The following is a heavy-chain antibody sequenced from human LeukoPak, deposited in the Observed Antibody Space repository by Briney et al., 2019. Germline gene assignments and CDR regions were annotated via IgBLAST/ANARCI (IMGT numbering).Heavy chain of an antibody. D-gene: IGHD1-26*01. CDR3: ARSSGSRYYIDY. Sequence: SETLSLTCTVSSGSISTYYWTWIRQPPGKRLEWIGFIHYTGSTNYNPSLQSRVTISVDTSKNQFSLKLNSVTAADTAVYYCARSSGSRYYIDYWGQGTLVTVSS. J-gene: IGHJ4*02. CDR1: SGSISTYY. CDR2: IHYTGST. V-gene: IGHV4-59*01.